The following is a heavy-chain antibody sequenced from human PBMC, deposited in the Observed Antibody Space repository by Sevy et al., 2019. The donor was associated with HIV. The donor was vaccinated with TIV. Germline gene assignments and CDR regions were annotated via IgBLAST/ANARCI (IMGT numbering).Heavy chain of an antibody. CDR3: ARDFPPLLWFGESPTAYYGMDV. CDR1: GFTFSSYW. V-gene: IGHV3-74*01. CDR2: INSDGSST. D-gene: IGHD3-10*01. J-gene: IGHJ6*02. Sequence: GGSLRLSCAASGFTFSSYWMHWVRQAPGKGLVWVSRINSDGSSTSYADSLKGRFTISRDNAKNTLYLQMNSLRAEDTAVYYCARDFPPLLWFGESPTAYYGMDVWGQGTTVTLPS.